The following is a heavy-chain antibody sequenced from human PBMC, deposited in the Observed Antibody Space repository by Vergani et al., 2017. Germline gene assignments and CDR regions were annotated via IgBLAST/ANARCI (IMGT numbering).Heavy chain of an antibody. V-gene: IGHV4-59*12. CDR3: ARAYGANSGSRFDL. J-gene: IGHJ5*02. CDR2: VHVSGST. CDR1: GGSINNYY. Sequence: QMQLQESGPGLVKSSETLSLSCFVSGGSINNYYWNWIRHSPGKGLEWIAYVHVSGSTKYSPSLKNRVTTSIDTSKSQFFLTLTSVTAADTAVYYCARAYGANSGSRFDLWSQGTLVTVSS. D-gene: IGHD4/OR15-4a*01.